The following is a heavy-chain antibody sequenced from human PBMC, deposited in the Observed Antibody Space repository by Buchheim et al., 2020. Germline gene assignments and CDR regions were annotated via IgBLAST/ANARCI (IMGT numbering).Heavy chain of an antibody. CDR1: EFTFTNAW. V-gene: IGHV3-15*01. CDR2: IRSSTDGGTT. Sequence: VQLVESGGDLVKPGESLRLSCAASEFTFTNAWMSWIRQAPGKGLEWVGRIRSSTDGGTTDYAVPVKGRFTISRDDSENTLYLQMNSLKTEGTAVYYCTTLMKSARLSSDYWGQGTL. D-gene: IGHD6-6*01. CDR3: TTLMKSARLSSDY. J-gene: IGHJ4*02.